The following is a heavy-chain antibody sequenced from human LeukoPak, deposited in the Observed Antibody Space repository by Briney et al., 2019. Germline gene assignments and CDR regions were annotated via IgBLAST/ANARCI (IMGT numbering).Heavy chain of an antibody. J-gene: IGHJ4*02. CDR2: INNDGSST. CDR1: GFTFSSYW. CDR3: ASERWLHY. V-gene: IGHV3-74*01. Sequence: PGGSLRLSCAASGFTFSSYWMHWVRQAPGKGLVWVSRINNDGSSTNYADSVKGRFTISRDNAKNTLYLQMNSLRAEDTGVFYCASERWLHYWGQGTLVTISS. D-gene: IGHD5-24*01.